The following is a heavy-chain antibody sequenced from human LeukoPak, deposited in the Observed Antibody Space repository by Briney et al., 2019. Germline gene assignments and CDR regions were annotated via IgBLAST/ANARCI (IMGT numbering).Heavy chain of an antibody. J-gene: IGHJ3*02. D-gene: IGHD2-21*01. CDR3: AREYSGGDCLSSVEHAFDI. CDR1: GGSISSGDYY. Sequence: RPSQTLSLTCTVSGGSISSGDYYWRWIRQPPGKGLEWIGYIYYSGSTYYNPSLKSRVTISVDTSKNQFSLKLSSVTAADSAVYYWAREYSGGDCLSSVEHAFDIWGQGTMVTVSS. CDR2: IYYSGST. V-gene: IGHV4-30-4*08.